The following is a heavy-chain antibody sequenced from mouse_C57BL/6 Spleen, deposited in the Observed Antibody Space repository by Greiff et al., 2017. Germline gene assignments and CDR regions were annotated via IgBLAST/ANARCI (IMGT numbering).Heavy chain of an antibody. J-gene: IGHJ2*01. CDR2: INPSNGGT. Sequence: QVQLQQPGTELVKPGASVKLSCKASGYTFTSYWMHWVKQRPGQGLEWIGNINPSNGGTNYNEKFKSKATLTVDKSSSTAYTQLSSLTSEDSAVYYCARTWSSYGKLDYWGQGTTLTVSS. D-gene: IGHD2-1*01. CDR1: GYTFTSYW. V-gene: IGHV1-53*01. CDR3: ARTWSSYGKLDY.